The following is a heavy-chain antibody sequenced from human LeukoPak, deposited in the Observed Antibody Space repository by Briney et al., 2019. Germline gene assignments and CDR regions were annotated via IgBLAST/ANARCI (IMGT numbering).Heavy chain of an antibody. D-gene: IGHD3-22*01. CDR3: ARGLRDSSGREYFQD. CDR1: GSTFTSYG. V-gene: IGHV1-8*01. Sequence: APGKVTCKASGSTFTSYGYNGVRQATGQGLEGMGGMNPNSGNTGYAQKFQGRVTMTRNTSISTAYMELSSLRSEDTAVYYCARGLRDSSGREYFQDWGQGTLVTVSP. CDR2: MNPNSGNT. J-gene: IGHJ1*01.